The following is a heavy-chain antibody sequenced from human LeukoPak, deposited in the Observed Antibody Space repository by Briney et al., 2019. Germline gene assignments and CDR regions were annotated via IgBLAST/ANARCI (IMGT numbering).Heavy chain of an antibody. V-gene: IGHV3-30-3*01. CDR1: GFTFSDYA. CDR2: ISKDGSDK. J-gene: IGHJ4*02. D-gene: IGHD1-7*01. CDR3: ARDYWWNYDY. Sequence: GGSLRLSCAASGFTFSDYAMHWVRQAPGKGLEWVAVISKDGSDKYYPGSVRGRFTISRDNSMNTIYLQMDSLRAEDTAIYYCARDYWWNYDYWGQGTLVTVSS.